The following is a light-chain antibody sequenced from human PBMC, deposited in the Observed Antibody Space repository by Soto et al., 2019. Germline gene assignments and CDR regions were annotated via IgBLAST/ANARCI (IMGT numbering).Light chain of an antibody. CDR3: QQYIDWPPGT. CDR1: QSVSSS. V-gene: IGKV3-15*01. J-gene: IGKJ1*01. Sequence: EIVVTQSPATLSVSPGVRVTLSCRASQSVSSSLAWYQQRPGQAPRLLIYDTSTRAAGISARFSGSGSGTEFTLTISSLQSEDFAVYYCQQYIDWPPGTFGQGTAVEIK. CDR2: DTS.